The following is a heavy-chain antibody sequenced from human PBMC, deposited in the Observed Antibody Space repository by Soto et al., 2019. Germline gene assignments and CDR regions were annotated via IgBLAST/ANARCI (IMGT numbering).Heavy chain of an antibody. D-gene: IGHD2-8*01. V-gene: IGHV6-1*01. CDR3: AREGWSTNHYYYGMDV. J-gene: IGHJ6*02. CDR1: GDSVSSNSAS. Sequence: SQTLSLTSAISGDSVSSNSASWTWIRQCPSRGLELLGRTYHRCKWFNEYSVSVKSRITINPDTSKNQFSLQLNSVTPEDTAVYYCAREGWSTNHYYYGMDVWGQGTTVTVSS. CDR2: TYHRCKWFN.